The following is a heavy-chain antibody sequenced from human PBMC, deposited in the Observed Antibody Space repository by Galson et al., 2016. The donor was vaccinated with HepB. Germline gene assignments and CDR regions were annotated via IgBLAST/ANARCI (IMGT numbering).Heavy chain of an antibody. CDR3: AREVVQDYLWGSYRYDGRAGLGR. CDR2: IWNDGSKT. Sequence: SLRLSCAASGFIYSSYGLHWVRQAPGKGLVWLAVIWNDGSKTEYADSVRSRFAISRDTSKNTLYLQMDSLTAEDTAVYYCAREVVQDYLWGSYRYDGRAGLGRWGQGTLVTVSS. CDR1: GFIYSSYG. J-gene: IGHJ4*02. V-gene: IGHV3-33*01. D-gene: IGHD3-16*02.